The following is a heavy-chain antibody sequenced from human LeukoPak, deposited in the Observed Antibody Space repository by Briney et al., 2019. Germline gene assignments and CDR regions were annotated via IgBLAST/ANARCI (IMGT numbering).Heavy chain of an antibody. CDR3: ARARRDFWGDPFDY. CDR1: GFTFSSYW. V-gene: IGHV3-7*01. J-gene: IGHJ4*02. Sequence: RGSLRLSCAASGFTFSSYWMSWVRQAPGKGLEWVANIKQDGSEKYYVDSVKGRFTISRDNAKNSLYLQMNSLRAEDTAVYYCARARRDFWGDPFDYWGLGTLVTVSS. CDR2: IKQDGSEK. D-gene: IGHD3-3*01.